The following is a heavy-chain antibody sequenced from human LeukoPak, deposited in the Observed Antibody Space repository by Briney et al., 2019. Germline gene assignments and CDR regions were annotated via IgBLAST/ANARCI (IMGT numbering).Heavy chain of an antibody. D-gene: IGHD3-16*01. CDR3: SSQISRGGN. Sequence: GGSLRLSCAASGFTFSSYSMNWVRQAPGKGLEWVSHITPDGSSTNYADSVKGRFTISRDNAKNTLYLQMNSLRAEDTAVYYCSSQISRGGNWGQGTLVTVSS. CDR2: ITPDGSST. V-gene: IGHV3-74*01. J-gene: IGHJ4*02. CDR1: GFTFSSYS.